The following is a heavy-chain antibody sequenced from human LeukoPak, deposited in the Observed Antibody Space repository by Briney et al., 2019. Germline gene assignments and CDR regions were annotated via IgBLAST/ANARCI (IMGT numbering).Heavy chain of an antibody. V-gene: IGHV3-23*01. CDR2: ISGSGGST. D-gene: IGHD3-10*01. CDR1: GFTFSSYA. Sequence: GGSLRLSCAASGFTFSSYAMSWVRQAPGKGLEWVSAISGSGGSTYYADSVKGRFTISRDNSKNTLYLQMNSLRAEDTAVYYCAKDLTYYGSGSYYYCYYGMDVWGQGTTVTVSS. J-gene: IGHJ6*02. CDR3: AKDLTYYGSGSYYYCYYGMDV.